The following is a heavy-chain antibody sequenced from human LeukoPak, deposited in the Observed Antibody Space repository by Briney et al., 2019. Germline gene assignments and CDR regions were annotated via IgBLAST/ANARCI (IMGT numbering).Heavy chain of an antibody. J-gene: IGHJ6*02. CDR2: ISSSATTM. V-gene: IGHV3-11*01. CDR1: GFTFSDYY. CDR3: ARGDYDKYGMDV. Sequence: GGSLRLSCAASGFTFSDYYMSWIRQAPGKGLEWVSYISSSATTMYYADSVKDRFIISRDNAKNSLFLQMNSLRAEDTAVYYCARGDYDKYGMDVWGQGTTVTVSS.